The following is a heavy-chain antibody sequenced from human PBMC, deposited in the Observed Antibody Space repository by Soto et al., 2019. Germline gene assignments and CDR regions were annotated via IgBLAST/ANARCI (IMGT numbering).Heavy chain of an antibody. D-gene: IGHD2-15*01. CDR2: ISYDGSKK. Sequence: GGSVRLSCAASGFTFSTYALHWVRQAPGKGPEWVAVISYDGSKKYYADSVKGRFTISRDSSKNTVYLQMNSLRPEDTFVYYCARGGGNPFYYYSIDVWGQGTTVTVSS. CDR3: ARGGGNPFYYYSIDV. V-gene: IGHV3-30-3*01. CDR1: GFTFSTYA. J-gene: IGHJ6*02.